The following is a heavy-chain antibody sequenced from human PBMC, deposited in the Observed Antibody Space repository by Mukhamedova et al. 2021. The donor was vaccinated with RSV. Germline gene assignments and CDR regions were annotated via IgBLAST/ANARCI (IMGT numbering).Heavy chain of an antibody. J-gene: IGHJ6*02. CDR2: ISGSTYHT. D-gene: IGHD3-10*01. V-gene: IGHV3-21*01. CDR3: ARVKGSGHYGMDV. Sequence: VSSISGSTYHTYYADSVKGRFTISRDNAKNSLYLQMNSLRAEDTAVYYCARVKGSGHYGMDVWGQGTTGTVSS.